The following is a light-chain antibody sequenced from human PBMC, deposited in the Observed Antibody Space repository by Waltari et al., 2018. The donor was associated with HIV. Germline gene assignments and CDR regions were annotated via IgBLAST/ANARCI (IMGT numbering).Light chain of an antibody. Sequence: QSALTRPASVSGSPGQSITISCTGTISDIGSYNFVSWYQHYPGRALKLIMYEVTKRPSGCSDRFTGSKSGNRASLTVAGLKFEDEADYYCGSYAGSRVFVLFGGGTRLTV. CDR1: ISDIGSYNF. CDR3: GSYAGSRVFVL. J-gene: IGLJ2*01. CDR2: EVT. V-gene: IGLV2-23*02.